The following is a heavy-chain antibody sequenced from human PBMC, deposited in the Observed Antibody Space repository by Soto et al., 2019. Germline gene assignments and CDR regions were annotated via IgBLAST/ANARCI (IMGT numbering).Heavy chain of an antibody. CDR3: HASHCSGGSCYSRSYYYYMDV. CDR1: GGSISSSSYY. J-gene: IGHJ6*03. V-gene: IGHV4-39*01. Sequence: PSETLSLTCTVSGGSISSSSYYWGWIRQPPGKGLEWIGSIYYSGSTYYNPFLKSRVTISVDTSKNQFSLKLSSVTAADTAVYYCHASHCSGGSCYSRSYYYYMDVWGKGTTVTVSS. CDR2: IYYSGST. D-gene: IGHD2-15*01.